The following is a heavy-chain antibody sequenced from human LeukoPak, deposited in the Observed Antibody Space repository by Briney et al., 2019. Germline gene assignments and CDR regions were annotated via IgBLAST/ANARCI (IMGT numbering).Heavy chain of an antibody. Sequence: ASVKVSCKASEYTFTGYYMHWVRQAPGQGLEWMGWINPNSGGANYAQKFQGRVTMTRDTSITTAYMELSRLRSDDTAVYYCATSTTLTTVTKYRSFDPWGQGTLVTVSS. CDR2: INPNSGGA. CDR1: EYTFTGYY. V-gene: IGHV1-2*02. CDR3: ATSTTLTTVTKYRSFDP. D-gene: IGHD4-17*01. J-gene: IGHJ5*02.